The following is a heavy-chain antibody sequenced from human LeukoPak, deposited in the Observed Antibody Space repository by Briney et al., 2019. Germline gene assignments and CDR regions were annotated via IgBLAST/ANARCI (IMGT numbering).Heavy chain of an antibody. CDR3: ATVPNLRYFDWLLSSFDY. J-gene: IGHJ4*02. CDR2: FDPEDGET. D-gene: IGHD3-9*01. CDR1: GYTLTELS. V-gene: IGHV1-24*01. Sequence: ASVKVSCKVSGYTLTELSMHGVRQAPGKGLEWMGGFDPEDGETIYAQKFQGTVTMTEDTSTDTAYMELSSLRSEDTAVYYCATVPNLRYFDWLLSSFDYWGQGTLVTVSS.